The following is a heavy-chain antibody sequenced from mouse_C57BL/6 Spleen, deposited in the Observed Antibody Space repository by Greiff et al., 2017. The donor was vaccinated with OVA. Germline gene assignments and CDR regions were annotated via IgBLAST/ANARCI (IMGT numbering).Heavy chain of an antibody. CDR1: GFTIKDYY. Sequence: EVQLQESGAELVKPGASVKLSCTASGFTIKDYYMHWVKQSTEQGLEWIGRIDPEDGETKYAPNFQGKATITADTSSNTAYLQLSSLTSEDTAVYYCDRSTAHATGAMDYWGQGTSVTVSS. CDR3: DRSTAHATGAMDY. CDR2: IDPEDGET. V-gene: IGHV14-2*01. D-gene: IGHD3-2*02. J-gene: IGHJ4*01.